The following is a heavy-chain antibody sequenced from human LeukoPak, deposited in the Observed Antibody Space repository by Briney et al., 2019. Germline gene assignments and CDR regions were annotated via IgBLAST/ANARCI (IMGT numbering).Heavy chain of an antibody. V-gene: IGHV4-34*01. CDR3: ARQIPYSKYDY. D-gene: IGHD4-4*01. J-gene: IGHJ4*02. CDR2: INHSGST. Sequence: SETLSLTCAVYGGSFTDYYWSWIRQPPGKGLEWIGEINHSGSTNYNPSLKSRLTISIDTSKNQSSLKLRSVTAADTVVYYGARQIPYSKYDYWGQGTLVTVSS. CDR1: GGSFTDYY.